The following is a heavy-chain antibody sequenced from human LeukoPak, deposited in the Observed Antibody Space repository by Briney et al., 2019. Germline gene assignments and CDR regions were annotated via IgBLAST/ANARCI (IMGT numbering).Heavy chain of an antibody. D-gene: IGHD1-26*01. Sequence: GGSLRLSCAASGFTFSDYYMSWIRQAPGKGLEWVSYVSSSGSTIYYADSVKGRFTISRDNAKNSLYLQMNSLRAEDTAVYYCARDYEEGSSAHWGQGTLVTVSS. CDR2: VSSSGSTI. CDR3: ARDYEEGSSAH. J-gene: IGHJ4*02. V-gene: IGHV3-11*01. CDR1: GFTFSDYY.